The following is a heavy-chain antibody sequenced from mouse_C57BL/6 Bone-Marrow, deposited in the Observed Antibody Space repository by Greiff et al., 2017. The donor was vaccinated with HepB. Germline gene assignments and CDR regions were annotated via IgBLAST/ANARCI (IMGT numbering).Heavy chain of an antibody. J-gene: IGHJ2*01. CDR2: ISSGGSYT. CDR1: GFTFSSYG. V-gene: IGHV5-6*01. Sequence: VQLKESGGDLVKPGGSLKLSCAASGFTFSSYGMSWVRQTPDKRLEWVATISSGGSYTYYPDSVKGRFTISRDNAKNTLYLQMSSLKSEDTAMYYCARFLYYCNYFDYWGQGTTLTVSS. D-gene: IGHD1-1*01. CDR3: ARFLYYCNYFDY.